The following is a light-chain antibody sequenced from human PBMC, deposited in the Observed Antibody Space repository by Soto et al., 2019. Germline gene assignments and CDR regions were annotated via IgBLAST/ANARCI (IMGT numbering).Light chain of an antibody. V-gene: IGKV3-15*01. Sequence: EMGMTQSPATRSGSPGEKATLSCRASQILSRNLAWYQQQPGQAPRLLIYGASTRATGIPARFSGSGSGTDFTLTISSLQSEDFAVYYCQQYDNWPHTFGQGTKLEIK. CDR2: GAS. CDR3: QQYDNWPHT. J-gene: IGKJ2*01. CDR1: QILSRN.